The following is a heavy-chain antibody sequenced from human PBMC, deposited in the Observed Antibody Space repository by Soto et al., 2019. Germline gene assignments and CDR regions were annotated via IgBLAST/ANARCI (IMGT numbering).Heavy chain of an antibody. D-gene: IGHD3-16*02. CDR3: ARGGRGSMITFGGVIVTWFDP. J-gene: IGHJ5*02. Sequence: ASVKVSCKASGYTFTSYDINWVRQATGQGLEWMGWMNPNSGNTGYAQKFQGRVTMTRNTSIGTAYMELSSLRSEDTAVYYCARGGRGSMITFGGVIVTWFDPWGQGTLVTVSS. CDR2: MNPNSGNT. CDR1: GYTFTSYD. V-gene: IGHV1-8*01.